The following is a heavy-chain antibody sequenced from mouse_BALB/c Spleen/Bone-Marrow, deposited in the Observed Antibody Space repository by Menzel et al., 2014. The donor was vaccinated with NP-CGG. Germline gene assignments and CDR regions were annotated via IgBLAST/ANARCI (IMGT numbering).Heavy chain of an antibody. Sequence: VQLQQSGADLVRSGASVKLSCTASGFNIEDYYIHWVKQRPEQGLEWIGWIDPENGDPEYAPKFQGKATMTADTSSNTAYLQLASLTSKGTAVEYCNACLCDEYGVEAMDYWGQGTSVTVSS. CDR3: NACLCDEYGVEAMDY. D-gene: IGHD6-2*01. CDR2: IDPENGDP. V-gene: IGHV14-4*02. J-gene: IGHJ4*01. CDR1: GFNIEDYY.